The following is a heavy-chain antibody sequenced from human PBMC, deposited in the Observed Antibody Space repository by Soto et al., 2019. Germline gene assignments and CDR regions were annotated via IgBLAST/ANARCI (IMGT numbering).Heavy chain of an antibody. J-gene: IGHJ5*02. D-gene: IGHD6-19*01. V-gene: IGHV1-18*01. CDR1: GYTFTSYG. CDR2: ISDYNGNT. Sequence: QVQLVQSGAEVKKPGASVKVSCKASGYTFTSYGITWVRQAPGQGLEWMGWISDYNGNTNYAQKLQGRVTMTTDTSTSTAYMELRSLRSDDTAVYYCARDPGIAVASGANWFDPWGQGTLVTVSS. CDR3: ARDPGIAVASGANWFDP.